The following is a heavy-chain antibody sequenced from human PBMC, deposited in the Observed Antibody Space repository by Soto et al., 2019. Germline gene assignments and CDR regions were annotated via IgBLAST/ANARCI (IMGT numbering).Heavy chain of an antibody. D-gene: IGHD5-18*01. J-gene: IGHJ6*02. CDR2: MYYSGTT. CDR1: NGSLSNYY. V-gene: IGHV4-59*01. CDR3: ARERSALAPYYYGMDV. Sequence: SETLSLTCTVSNGSLSNYYWSWIRQPPGRGLEWIANMYYSGTTNSNPSLRSRVTMSIDTSKSQFSLRLSSVTAADTAVYYCARERSALAPYYYGMDVWGQGTTVTVSS.